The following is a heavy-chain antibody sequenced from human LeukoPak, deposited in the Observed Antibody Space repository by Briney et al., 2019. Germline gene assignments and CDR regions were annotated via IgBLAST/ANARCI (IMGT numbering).Heavy chain of an antibody. Sequence: PGGSLRLSCAASGFTFNNYAMNWVRQAPGKGLECVSVISGGGDSTYYAASVKGRFTISRDNAKNSLYLQMNSLRAEDTAVYYCSRTWRFGNYGYWGQGTLVTVSS. V-gene: IGHV3-23*01. CDR1: GFTFNNYA. D-gene: IGHD1-7*01. J-gene: IGHJ4*02. CDR2: ISGGGDST. CDR3: SRTWRFGNYGY.